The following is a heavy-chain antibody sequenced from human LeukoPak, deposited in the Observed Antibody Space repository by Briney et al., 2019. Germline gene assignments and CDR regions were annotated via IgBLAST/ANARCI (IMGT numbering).Heavy chain of an antibody. V-gene: IGHV1-24*01. CDR3: ATPYGSGWVRAFDI. D-gene: IGHD3-10*01. CDR2: FDPEDGET. Sequence: ASVKVSCKVSGYTLTELSMHWVRQAPRKGLEWMGGFDPEDGETIYAQKFQGRVTMTEDTSTDTAYMELSSLRSEDTAVYYCATPYGSGWVRAFDIWGQGTMVTVSS. J-gene: IGHJ3*02. CDR1: GYTLTELS.